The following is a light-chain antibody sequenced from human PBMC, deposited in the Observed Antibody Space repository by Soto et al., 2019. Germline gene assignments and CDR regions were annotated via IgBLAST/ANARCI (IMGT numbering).Light chain of an antibody. V-gene: IGKV1-39*01. CDR1: QSISNY. J-gene: IGKJ2*01. CDR3: QQTCSTSQT. Sequence: DIQMTQSPSSLSASVGHRVTISCRASQSISNYLNWYQQRPGRAPKLLIYAASSLHSGVPSRFSGSGSGTDFTLTISSLQHEDAATYCCQQTCSTSQTFGQGTKLEI. CDR2: AAS.